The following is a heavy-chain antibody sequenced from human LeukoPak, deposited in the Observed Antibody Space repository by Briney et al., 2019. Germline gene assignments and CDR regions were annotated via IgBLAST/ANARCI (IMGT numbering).Heavy chain of an antibody. Sequence: PSETLSLTSTISGDSTNTYFWSWIRQPPGKGLEWIGYFYYTGTTNYNPSLKSRVTISVDTSKNQFSLKVNSVTAADTGVYYCASKSTDHGELRFDYWGQGTLVTVSS. J-gene: IGHJ4*02. V-gene: IGHV4-59*01. CDR2: FYYTGTT. D-gene: IGHD4-17*01. CDR1: GDSTNTYF. CDR3: ASKSTDHGELRFDY.